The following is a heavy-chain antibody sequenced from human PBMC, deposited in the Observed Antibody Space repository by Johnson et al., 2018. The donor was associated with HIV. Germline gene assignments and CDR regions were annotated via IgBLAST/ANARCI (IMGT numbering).Heavy chain of an antibody. Sequence: EVQLVESGGGLVQPGGSLRLSSAASGFIVSNNYMSWVRQAPGKGLEWVSIIYSGGSTFYADSVKGRFTISRDNSGNTLYLQMDSLRVEDTAVYYCASTRLGAFDIWGQGTMVTVSS. CDR1: GFIVSNNY. D-gene: IGHD6-6*01. CDR2: IYSGGST. V-gene: IGHV3-66*01. CDR3: ASTRLGAFDI. J-gene: IGHJ3*02.